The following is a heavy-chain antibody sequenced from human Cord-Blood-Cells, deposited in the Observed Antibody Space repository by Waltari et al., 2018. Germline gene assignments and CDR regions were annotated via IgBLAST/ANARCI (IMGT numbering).Heavy chain of an antibody. Sequence: QVQLVQSGAEVKKPGASVKVSCKASGYTFTSYAMHWVRQAPGQRLEWMGWINAGNGNTKYSQKFQGRVTITRDTSASTAYMELSSLRSEDTAVYYCARDEQQLVLGYNWFDPWGQGTLVTVSS. D-gene: IGHD6-13*01. CDR1: GYTFTSYA. V-gene: IGHV1-3*01. CDR3: ARDEQQLVLGYNWFDP. CDR2: INAGNGNT. J-gene: IGHJ5*02.